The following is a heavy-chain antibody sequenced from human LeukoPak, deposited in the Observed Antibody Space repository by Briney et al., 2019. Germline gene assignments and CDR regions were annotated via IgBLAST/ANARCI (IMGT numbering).Heavy chain of an antibody. J-gene: IGHJ2*01. CDR3: ARQPGMTAKSWYFDL. CDR1: GFTFTKYW. CDR2: IHPGESHT. V-gene: IGHV5-51*01. Sequence: KSGESLKICCEGSGFTFTKYWIGWVRQVPGKGLEWMGIIHPGESHTCYSPSFQGQVTISDDKSISMAYLQWSSLKASDTAMYFCARQPGMTAKSWYFDLWGRGTLVTVSS. D-gene: IGHD2-2*01.